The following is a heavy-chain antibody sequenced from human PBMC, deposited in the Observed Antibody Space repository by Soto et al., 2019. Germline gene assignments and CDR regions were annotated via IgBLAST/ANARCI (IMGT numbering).Heavy chain of an antibody. D-gene: IGHD5-18*01. CDR2: ITPIYPTT. J-gene: IGHJ4*02. Sequence: QVQLVQSGAEVRKPGSSVQVSCKASGGTFYTYTFSWVRQAPGQGLEWMVSITPIYPTTNYAEKFQGRLTVTADGSTSTAYMELSSLTSDDTAVYYCARIPRYSFPTSDDLDSWGQGTLVTVSS. V-gene: IGHV1-69*15. CDR3: ARIPRYSFPTSDDLDS. CDR1: GGTFYTYT.